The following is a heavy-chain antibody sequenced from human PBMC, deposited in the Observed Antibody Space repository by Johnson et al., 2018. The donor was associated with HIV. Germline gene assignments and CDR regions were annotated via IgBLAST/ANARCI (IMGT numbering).Heavy chain of an antibody. CDR1: GFTFSTYA. Sequence: VQLVESGGGLVQPGGSLRLSCAASGFTFSTYAMTWVRQAPGKGQEWVSASGGRGGSAYYADSVKRRFTLSRDNSKNTLYLQMNSLRAEDRAVYYCAKERVTWSSRGDAFDIWGQGTMVTVSS. J-gene: IGHJ3*02. CDR3: AKERVTWSSRGDAFDI. V-gene: IGHV3-23*04. D-gene: IGHD5-18*01. CDR2: SGGRGGSA.